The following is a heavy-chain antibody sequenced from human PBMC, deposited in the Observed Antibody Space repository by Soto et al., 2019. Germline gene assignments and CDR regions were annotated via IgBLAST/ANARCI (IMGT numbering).Heavy chain of an antibody. Sequence: GESLKISCKVSGDSFTGFWIGWVRQVPGKGLEWLGSIYPRDSDTRYSPSFQGQVTISADKSLSTAYLQWNSLQASDTAIYYCTRQHPLDSRVWYTWGQGTLVTAPQ. CDR1: GDSFTGFW. D-gene: IGHD6-19*01. J-gene: IGHJ4*02. CDR3: TRQHPLDSRVWYT. V-gene: IGHV5-51*01. CDR2: IYPRDSDT.